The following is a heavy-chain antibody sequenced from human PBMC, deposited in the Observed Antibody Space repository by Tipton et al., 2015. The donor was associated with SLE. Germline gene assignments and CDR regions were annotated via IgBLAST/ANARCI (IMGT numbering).Heavy chain of an antibody. CDR3: ARRLGSSGFDY. J-gene: IGHJ4*02. V-gene: IGHV4-59*08. D-gene: IGHD3-22*01. CDR1: GGSISSYY. CDR2: LYYSGST. Sequence: LRLSCTVSGGSISSYYWSWIRQPPGKGLEWIGYLYYSGSTNYNPSLKSRVTISVDTSKNQFSLKLSSVTAADTAVYYCARRLGSSGFDYWGQGTLVTVSS.